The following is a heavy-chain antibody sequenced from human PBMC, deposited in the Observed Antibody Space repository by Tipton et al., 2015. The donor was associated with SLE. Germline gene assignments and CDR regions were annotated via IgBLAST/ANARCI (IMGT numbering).Heavy chain of an antibody. CDR2: ISSSGSTV. J-gene: IGHJ5*01. CDR3: ARDVYGDSRGHWFDS. V-gene: IGHV3-11*01. CDR1: GFTFSDYY. Sequence: SLRLSCAASGFTFSDYYMSWIRQAPGKGLEWVSYISSSGSTVYYADSVKGRFTISRDNAKKSLYLQMNSLRAEDTAMYYCARDVYGDSRGHWFDSWGQGTLVTVSS. D-gene: IGHD4-17*01.